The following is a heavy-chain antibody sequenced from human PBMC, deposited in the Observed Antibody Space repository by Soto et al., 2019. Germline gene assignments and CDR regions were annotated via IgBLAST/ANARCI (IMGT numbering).Heavy chain of an antibody. J-gene: IGHJ5*02. D-gene: IGHD3-22*01. Sequence: KGLEWMGIIYPGDSDTRYSPSFQGQVTISADKSISTAYLQWSSLKASDTAMYYCARRYYYDSSGYYGSGSLDSWGQGPLVTAS. CDR2: IYPGDSDT. V-gene: IGHV5-51*01. CDR3: ARRYYYDSSGYYGSGSLDS.